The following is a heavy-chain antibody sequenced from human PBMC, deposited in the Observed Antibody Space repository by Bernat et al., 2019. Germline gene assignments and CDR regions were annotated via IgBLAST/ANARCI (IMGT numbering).Heavy chain of an antibody. CDR3: ARDRRVYGMDV. V-gene: IGHV3-7*03. CDR1: GFNINSYW. CDR2: IKPDGSEM. J-gene: IGHJ6*02. Sequence: EVQVVESGGGLVKPGGSLRLSCAASGFNINSYWTTWVRQAPGKGLEWVANIKPDGSEMFYVDSVKDRFTISRDNSKNSLYLQMNSLRAEDTAVYYCARDRRVYGMDVWGQGTTVTVSS.